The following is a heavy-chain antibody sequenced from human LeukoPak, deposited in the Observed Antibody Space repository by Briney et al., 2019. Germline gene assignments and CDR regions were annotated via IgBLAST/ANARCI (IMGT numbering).Heavy chain of an antibody. CDR2: INPNSGGT. CDR3: ARDRDIGELDY. D-gene: IGHD1-1*01. Sequence: AASVKVSCKASGGTFSSYAISWVRQAPGQGLEWMGRINPNSGGTNYAQKFQGRVTMTRDTSISTAYMELSRLRSDDTAVYYCARDRDIGELDYWGQGTLVTVSS. CDR1: GGTFSSYA. J-gene: IGHJ4*02. V-gene: IGHV1-2*06.